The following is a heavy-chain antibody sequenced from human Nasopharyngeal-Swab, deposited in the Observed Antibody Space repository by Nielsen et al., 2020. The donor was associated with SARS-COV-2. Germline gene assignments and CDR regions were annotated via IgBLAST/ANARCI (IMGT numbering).Heavy chain of an antibody. CDR3: AKSSGGSPRRAFDI. CDR1: GGTFSSYA. J-gene: IGHJ3*02. CDR2: IIPILGIA. D-gene: IGHD2-15*01. Sequence: SVKVSCKASGGTFSSYAISWVRQAPGQGLEWMGRIIPILGIANYAQKFQGRVTITADKSTSTAYMELSSLRSEDTAVYYCAKSSGGSPRRAFDIWGQGTMVTVSS. V-gene: IGHV1-69*04.